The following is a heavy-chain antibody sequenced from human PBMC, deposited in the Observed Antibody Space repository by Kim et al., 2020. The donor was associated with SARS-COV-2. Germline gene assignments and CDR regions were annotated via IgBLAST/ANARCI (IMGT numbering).Heavy chain of an antibody. J-gene: IGHJ4*02. CDR3: AKDQNEREVFDY. V-gene: IGHV3-30*02. Sequence: YYADSVKGRFTISRDNSKNTLYLQMNSLRAEDTAVYYCAKDQNEREVFDYWGQGTLVTVSS. D-gene: IGHD1-1*01.